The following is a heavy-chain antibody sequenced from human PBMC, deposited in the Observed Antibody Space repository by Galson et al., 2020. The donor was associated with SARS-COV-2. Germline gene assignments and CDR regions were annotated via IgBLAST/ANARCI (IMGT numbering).Heavy chain of an antibody. CDR3: ATGVGGSRALDTAMAKGSGYYDGIDV. J-gene: IGHJ6*02. Sequence: LSLTCAASGFTFSSYAMHWVRQAPGKGLEWVAVISYDGSNKYYADSVKGRFTISRDNSKNTLYLQMNSLRAEDTAVYYCATGVGGSRALDTAMAKGSGYYDGIDVWGQGTTVTVSS. D-gene: IGHD5-18*01. CDR2: ISYDGSNK. CDR1: GFTFSSYA. V-gene: IGHV3-30*04.